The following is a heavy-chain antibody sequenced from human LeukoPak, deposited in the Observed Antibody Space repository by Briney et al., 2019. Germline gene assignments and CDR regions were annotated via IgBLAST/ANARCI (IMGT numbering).Heavy chain of an antibody. CDR3: ARLKYYYDSSGSRAEYFQH. CDR1: GGSFSGYY. CDR2: IYHSGST. J-gene: IGHJ1*01. Sequence: PSETLSLTCAVYGGSFSGYYWSWIRQPPGKGLEWIGSIYHSGSTNYNPSLKSRVTISVDTSKNQFSLKLSSVTAADTAVYYCARLKYYYDSSGSRAEYFQHWGQGTLVTASS. V-gene: IGHV4-34*01. D-gene: IGHD3-22*01.